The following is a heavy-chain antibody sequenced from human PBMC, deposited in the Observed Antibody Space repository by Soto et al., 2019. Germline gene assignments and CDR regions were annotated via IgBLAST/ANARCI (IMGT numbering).Heavy chain of an antibody. J-gene: IGHJ4*02. CDR1: GFTFSSYA. CDR2: ISGSGSGT. V-gene: IGHV3-23*01. Sequence: EVQLLESGGGLVQPGGSLRLSCAASGFTFSSYAMNWVRLAPGKGLEWVSSISGSGSGTYYADSVKGRFTISRDNSKNTLYLQADGLTGEDTALYFCGKGPSGGKGFYFDYWGQGALVTVSS. CDR3: GKGPSGGKGFYFDY. D-gene: IGHD2-15*01.